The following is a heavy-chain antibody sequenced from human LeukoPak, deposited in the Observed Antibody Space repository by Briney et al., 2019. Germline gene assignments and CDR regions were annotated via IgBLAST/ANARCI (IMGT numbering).Heavy chain of an antibody. CDR3: ARGGGLDV. CDR1: GFTFSSYA. J-gene: IGHJ6*02. CDR2: INHNGNVN. V-gene: IGHV3-7*03. Sequence: GGSLRLSCAASGFTFSSYAMNWVRQAPGKGLEWVASINHNGNVNYYVDSVKGRFTISRDNAKNSLYLQMSNLRAEDTAVYFCARGGGLDVWGQGAAVTVSS. D-gene: IGHD3-16*01.